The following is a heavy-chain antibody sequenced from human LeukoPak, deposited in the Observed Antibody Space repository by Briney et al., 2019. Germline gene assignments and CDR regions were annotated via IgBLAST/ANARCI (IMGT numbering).Heavy chain of an antibody. CDR1: GFTFSNFG. D-gene: IGHD1-26*01. Sequence: PGGSLRLSCAASGFTFSNFGMHWVRQAPGKGLEWVSAISGSGGSTYYADSVKGRFTISRDNSKNTLYLQMNSLRAEDTAVYYCAKDLGATNYWGQGTLVTVSS. CDR3: AKDLGATNY. CDR2: ISGSGGST. V-gene: IGHV3-23*01. J-gene: IGHJ4*02.